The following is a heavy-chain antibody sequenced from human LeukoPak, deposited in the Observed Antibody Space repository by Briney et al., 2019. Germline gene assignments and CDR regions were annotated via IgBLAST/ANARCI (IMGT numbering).Heavy chain of an antibody. CDR3: ARTCSSTSCYGGWAFDI. D-gene: IGHD2-2*01. CDR2: IYYSGST. Sequence: SETLSLTCTVSGGSISSYYWSWIRQPPGKGLEWIGYIYYSGSTNYNPSLKSRVTISVDTSKNQFSLKLSSVTAADTAVYYCARTCSSTSCYGGWAFDIWGQGTMVTVSS. J-gene: IGHJ3*02. CDR1: GGSISSYY. V-gene: IGHV4-59*01.